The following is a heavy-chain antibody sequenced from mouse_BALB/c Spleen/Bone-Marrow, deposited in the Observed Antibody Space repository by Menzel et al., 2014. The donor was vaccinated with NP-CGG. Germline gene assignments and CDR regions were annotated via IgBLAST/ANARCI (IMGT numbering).Heavy chain of an antibody. CDR3: ARDTGNYVRFAY. V-gene: IGHV7-3*02. D-gene: IGHD2-1*01. CDR1: GFTFTDYY. CDR2: IRNKANGNTT. Sequence: EVKLEESGGGLVQPGGSLRLSCATSGFTFTDYYMSWVRQPPGKALEWLGFIRNKANGNTTEYSASVKGRFTISRDNSQSILYLQMNTLRAEDSATYYCARDTGNYVRFAYWGQGTLVTVSA. J-gene: IGHJ3*01.